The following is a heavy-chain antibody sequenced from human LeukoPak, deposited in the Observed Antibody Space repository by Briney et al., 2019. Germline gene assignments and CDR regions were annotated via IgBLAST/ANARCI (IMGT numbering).Heavy chain of an antibody. Sequence: PGGSLRLSCAASGFTFDDYAMHWVRQAPGKGLEWVSLISWDGGSTYYADSVKGRFTISRDNSKNSLYLQMNSLRAEDTALYYCAKGLTAYPYYYMDVWGKGTTVTVSS. D-gene: IGHD1-14*01. CDR3: AKGLTAYPYYYMDV. V-gene: IGHV3-43D*03. CDR2: ISWDGGST. J-gene: IGHJ6*03. CDR1: GFTFDDYA.